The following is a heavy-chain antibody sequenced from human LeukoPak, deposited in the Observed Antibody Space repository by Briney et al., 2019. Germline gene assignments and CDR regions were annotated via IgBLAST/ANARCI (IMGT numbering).Heavy chain of an antibody. Sequence: GGSLRLSCAASGFTFSSYGMHWVRQAPGKGLEWVAVISYDGSNKYYADSVKGRFTISRDNSKNTLYLQMNSLRAEDTAVYYCAKDRWALSRVVTAIRGFDYWGQGTLVTVSS. J-gene: IGHJ4*02. CDR1: GFTFSSYG. D-gene: IGHD2-21*02. V-gene: IGHV3-30*18. CDR3: AKDRWALSRVVTAIRGFDY. CDR2: ISYDGSNK.